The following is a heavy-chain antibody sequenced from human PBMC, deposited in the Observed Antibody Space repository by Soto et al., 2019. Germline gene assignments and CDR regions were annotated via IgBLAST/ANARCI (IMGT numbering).Heavy chain of an antibody. Sequence: EVQLLESGGGLIQPGGSLRPSCAASAFTFSTNAMSWVRQPPGKGLEWVSAISGSGGSTYYTDSVKGRCTISKDNSKNPQYLQKNSVRAEDRAVYYCAKDKELRSLWYFRCWGQGTLVDVFS. CDR2: ISGSGGST. J-gene: IGHJ4*02. V-gene: IGHV3-23*01. CDR3: AKDKELRSLWYFRC. D-gene: IGHD1-26*01. CDR1: AFTFSTNA.